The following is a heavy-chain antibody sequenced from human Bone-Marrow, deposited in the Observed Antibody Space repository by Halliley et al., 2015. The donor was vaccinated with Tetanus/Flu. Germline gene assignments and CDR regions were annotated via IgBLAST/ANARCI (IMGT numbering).Heavy chain of an antibody. CDR1: GFTFSNSW. Sequence: LSLTCAASGFTFSNSWMSWVRQAPGKGLEWVANIKPDGSEKYYVDSVKGRFTISRDNAKSSLFLQMNSLRVEDTAVYYCASGVRWGQGTLVTVSS. V-gene: IGHV3-7*01. CDR3: ASGVR. D-gene: IGHD2-8*01. CDR2: IKPDGSEK. J-gene: IGHJ4*02.